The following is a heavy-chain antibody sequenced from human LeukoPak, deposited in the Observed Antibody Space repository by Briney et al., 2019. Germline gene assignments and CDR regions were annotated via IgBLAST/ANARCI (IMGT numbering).Heavy chain of an antibody. CDR3: ARDKGIAAAYTFDAFDI. D-gene: IGHD6-13*01. CDR2: IIPFLGTT. J-gene: IGHJ3*02. CDR1: GGVFTTYA. V-gene: IGHV1-69*11. Sequence: SVKVSCKASGGVFTTYAISWVRQAPGQGLEWMGSIIPFLGTTNYAQKFQGRVTITADEPTRTAYMELTYVRSDDTAVYYCARDKGIAAAYTFDAFDIWGQGTMVTVSS.